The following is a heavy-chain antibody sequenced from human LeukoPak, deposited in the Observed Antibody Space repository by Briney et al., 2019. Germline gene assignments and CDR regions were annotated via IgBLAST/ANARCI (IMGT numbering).Heavy chain of an antibody. V-gene: IGHV3-23*01. Sequence: PGGSLTLSCAASGFTFTNFAMNWVRQAPGGGLEWVSGIRGSGTSTYYADSVKGRFTISRDNSKNTLSLQMNSLRAEDTAVYYCAKDRAVAGTHSFDYWGQGTLVTVSS. J-gene: IGHJ4*02. CDR3: AKDRAVAGTHSFDY. CDR2: IRGSGTST. D-gene: IGHD6-19*01. CDR1: GFTFTNFA.